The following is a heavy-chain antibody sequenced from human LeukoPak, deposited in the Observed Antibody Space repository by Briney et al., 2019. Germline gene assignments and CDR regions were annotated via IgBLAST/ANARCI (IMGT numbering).Heavy chain of an antibody. CDR1: GGSIRGYY. V-gene: IGHV4-59*01. CDR3: ARVFDSGSQAYFYYMDV. Sequence: SETLSLTCTVSGGSIRGYYWSWIRQSPEKGLEWIGYIYSSGSTNYNPSLKSRVTMSVDTSKNQLSLKVSSVTAADTAVYYCARVFDSGSQAYFYYMDVWGKGTTVIISS. D-gene: IGHD3-10*01. CDR2: IYSSGST. J-gene: IGHJ6*03.